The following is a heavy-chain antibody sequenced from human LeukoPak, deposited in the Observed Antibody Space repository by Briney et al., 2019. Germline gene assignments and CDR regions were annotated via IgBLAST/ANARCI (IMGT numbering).Heavy chain of an antibody. CDR1: GFTFYNYA. V-gene: IGHV3-64*02. CDR3: ATRHEYSYPY. CDR2: IGGNGDTS. J-gene: IGHJ4*02. Sequence: GGSLRLSCVASGFTFYNYAMHWVRQAPGKGLEYVSAIGGNGDTSYYADSAKGRFTISRDNSKNTVYLQLGSLRTEDMAVYYCATRHEYSYPYWGQGTLVTVSS. D-gene: IGHD5-18*01.